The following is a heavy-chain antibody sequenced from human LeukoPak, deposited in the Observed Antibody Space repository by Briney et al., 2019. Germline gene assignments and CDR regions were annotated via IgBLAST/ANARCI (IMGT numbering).Heavy chain of an antibody. Sequence: GGSLRLSCAASGFTVSSNYMSWVRQAPGKGLEWVSAIYSGGSTYYADSVKGRFTISRDNSKNTLYLEMNSLSPDDTAVYYCARGVEPLAANTLAYWGQGTLVTVSS. CDR2: IYSGGST. CDR1: GFTVSSNY. CDR3: ARGVEPLAANTLAY. D-gene: IGHD1-14*01. V-gene: IGHV3-53*01. J-gene: IGHJ4*02.